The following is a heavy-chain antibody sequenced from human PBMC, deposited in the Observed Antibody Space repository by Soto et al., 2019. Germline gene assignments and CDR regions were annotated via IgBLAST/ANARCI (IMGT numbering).Heavy chain of an antibody. CDR3: ARETVVVASLDAFDI. CDR1: GFTFSSYA. CDR2: ISYDGSNK. V-gene: IGHV3-30-3*01. D-gene: IGHD2-15*01. J-gene: IGHJ3*02. Sequence: QVQLVESGGGVVQPGRSLRLSCAASGFTFSSYAMHWVRQAPGKGLEWVAVISYDGSNKYYADSVKGRFTISRDHSKNTVYLQMNSLRAEDRGVYYCARETVVVASLDAFDIWGQGTMVTVSS.